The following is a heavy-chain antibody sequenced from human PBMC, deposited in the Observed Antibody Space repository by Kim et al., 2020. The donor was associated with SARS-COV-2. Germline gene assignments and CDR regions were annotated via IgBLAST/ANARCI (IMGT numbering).Heavy chain of an antibody. J-gene: IGHJ4*02. CDR1: GFTFSSYW. CDR3: AGSPCSSTSCYGMEYFDY. Sequence: GGSLRLSCAASGFTFSSYWMNWVRQAPGKGLEWVANIKQDGSEKYYVASVKGRFTISRDNAKNSLYLQMNSLRAEDTAVYYCAGSPCSSTSCYGMEYFDYWGQGTLVTVSS. D-gene: IGHD2-2*01. CDR2: IKQDGSEK. V-gene: IGHV3-7*01.